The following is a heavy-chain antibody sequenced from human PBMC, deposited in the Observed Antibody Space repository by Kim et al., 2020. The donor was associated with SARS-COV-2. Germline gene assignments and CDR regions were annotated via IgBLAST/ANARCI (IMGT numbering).Heavy chain of an antibody. V-gene: IGHV3-74*01. D-gene: IGHD2-15*01. Sequence: GSSTSYADSVKGRFTTSRDNAKNTLYLQMNSLRAEDTAVYYCASRWAFDIWGQGTMVTVSS. CDR2: GSST. J-gene: IGHJ3*02. CDR3: ASRWAFDI.